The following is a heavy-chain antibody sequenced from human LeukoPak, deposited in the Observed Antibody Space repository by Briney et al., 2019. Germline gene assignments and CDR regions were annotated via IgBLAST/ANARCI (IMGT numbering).Heavy chain of an antibody. CDR3: TRDLRDYYDSSGYYY. Sequence: GGSLRLSCTASGFTFGDYAMSWVRQAPGKGLEWVGFIRSKAYGGTTEYAASVKGRFTISRDDSKSIAYLQMNSLKTEDTAVYYCTRDLRDYYDSSGYYYWGQGTLVTVSS. V-gene: IGHV3-49*04. CDR1: GFTFGDYA. J-gene: IGHJ4*02. CDR2: IRSKAYGGTT. D-gene: IGHD3-22*01.